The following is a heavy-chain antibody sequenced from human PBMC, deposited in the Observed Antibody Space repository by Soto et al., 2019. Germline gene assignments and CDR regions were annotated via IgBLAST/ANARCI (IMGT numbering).Heavy chain of an antibody. CDR3: ARSGGFGEKYFYY. D-gene: IGHD3-10*01. V-gene: IGHV5-51*01. CDR2: IYPGDSDT. J-gene: IGHJ4*01. Sequence: PGESLKISCKGSGYIFTSYWIGWVRQMPEKGLEWMGIIYPGDSDTTYSPSFQGHVTISADKSISTAYLQWSSLKASDTAMYYCARSGGFGEKYFYYWGQGTLVTVSS. CDR1: GYIFTSYW.